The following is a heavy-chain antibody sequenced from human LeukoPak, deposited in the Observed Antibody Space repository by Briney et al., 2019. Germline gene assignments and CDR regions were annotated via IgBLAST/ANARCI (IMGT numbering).Heavy chain of an antibody. Sequence: GGSLRLSCAASGFTFSSYAMSWVRQAPGKGLEWVSAISGSGGSTYYADYVKGRFTISRENAKNSLYLQMNSLRAGDTAVYYCARGGDRDYWGQGTLVTVSS. V-gene: IGHV3-23*01. J-gene: IGHJ4*02. CDR3: ARGGDRDY. CDR1: GFTFSSYA. CDR2: ISGSGGST.